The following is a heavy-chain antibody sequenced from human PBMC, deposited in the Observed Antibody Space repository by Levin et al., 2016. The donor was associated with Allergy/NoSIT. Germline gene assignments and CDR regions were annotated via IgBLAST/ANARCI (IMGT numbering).Heavy chain of an antibody. CDR2: INGNSGGT. CDR3: VRDGGLDGDSDGETWAYYFNF. CDR1: GYTFTGYY. J-gene: IGHJ4*02. D-gene: IGHD4-17*01. Sequence: ASVKVSCKASGYTFTGYYIHWVRQAPGQGLEWMGWINGNSGGTNYAQKFQGRIIMTRDTSISTAYMELTSLRPDDTAVYYCVRDGGLDGDSDGETWAYYFNFWGQGTLVTVSS. V-gene: IGHV1-2*02.